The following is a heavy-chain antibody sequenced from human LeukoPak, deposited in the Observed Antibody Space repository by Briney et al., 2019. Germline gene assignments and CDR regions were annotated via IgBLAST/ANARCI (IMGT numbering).Heavy chain of an antibody. CDR1: GFTFSSYS. Sequence: GGTLRLSCAASGFTFSSYSMNWVRQAPGKGLEWVSYISSSSSTIYYADSVKGRFTISRDNAKNSLYLQMNSLRAEDTAVYYCARQQSGVIDHWGQGTLVTVSS. CDR3: ARQQSGVIDH. J-gene: IGHJ4*02. D-gene: IGHD1-26*01. CDR2: ISSSSSTI. V-gene: IGHV3-48*01.